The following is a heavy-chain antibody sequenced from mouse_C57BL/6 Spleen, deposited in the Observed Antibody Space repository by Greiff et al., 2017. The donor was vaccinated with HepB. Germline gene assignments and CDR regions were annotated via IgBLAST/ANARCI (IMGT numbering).Heavy chain of an antibody. J-gene: IGHJ4*01. CDR3: ARNYDGYYAAMDY. CDR1: GFSFTSYG. D-gene: IGHD2-3*01. V-gene: IGHV2-2*01. Sequence: VKLMESGPGLVQPSQSLSITCTVSGFSFTSYGVHWVRQSPGKGLEWLGVIWSGGSTDYNAAFISRLSISKDNSKSQVFFKMNSLQADDTAIYYCARNYDGYYAAMDYWGQGTSVTVSS. CDR2: IWSGGST.